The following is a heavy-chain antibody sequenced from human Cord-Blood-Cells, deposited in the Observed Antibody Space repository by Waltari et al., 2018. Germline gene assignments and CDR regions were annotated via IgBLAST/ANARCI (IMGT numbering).Heavy chain of an antibody. Sequence: QLQLQESGPGLVKPSETLSLTCTVSGGSISSSSYYWGWIRQPPGKGLEWIGGIYYSGSTYYNPSLKSRVTISVDTSKNQFSLKLSSVTAADTAVYYCARKGIEAGSSSYYFDYWGQGTLVTVSS. D-gene: IGHD6-6*01. CDR3: ARKGIEAGSSSYYFDY. J-gene: IGHJ4*02. CDR1: GGSISSSSYY. V-gene: IGHV4-39*01. CDR2: IYYSGST.